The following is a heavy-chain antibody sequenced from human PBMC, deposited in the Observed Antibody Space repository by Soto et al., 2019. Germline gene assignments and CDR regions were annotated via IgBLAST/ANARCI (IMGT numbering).Heavy chain of an antibody. CDR3: ARPLDHSSGHYYENDAFDI. CDR1: GFTFSSYA. D-gene: IGHD3-22*01. V-gene: IGHV3-30-3*01. J-gene: IGHJ3*02. CDR2: ISYDGSNK. Sequence: QVQLVESGGGVVQPGRSLRLSCAASGFTFSSYAMHWVRQAPGKGLEWVAVISYDGSNKYYADSVKGRFTISRDNSKNTLYLQMNSLRAEDTAVYYCARPLDHSSGHYYENDAFDIWGQGTMVTVSS.